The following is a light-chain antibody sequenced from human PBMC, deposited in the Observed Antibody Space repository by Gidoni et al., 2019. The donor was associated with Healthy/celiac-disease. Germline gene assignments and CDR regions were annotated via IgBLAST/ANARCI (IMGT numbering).Light chain of an antibody. CDR3: QQYGSSPLT. CDR1: QSVSSMY. V-gene: IGKV3-20*01. CDR2: GAS. J-gene: IGKJ4*01. Sequence: EIGLTQSLGTLSLYPGERATLSCRASQSVSSMYLAWYQQKPGQAPRLLIYGASRRATGIPDRFSGSGSGTDFTLTISRLEPEDFAVYYCQQYGSSPLTFGGGTKVEIK.